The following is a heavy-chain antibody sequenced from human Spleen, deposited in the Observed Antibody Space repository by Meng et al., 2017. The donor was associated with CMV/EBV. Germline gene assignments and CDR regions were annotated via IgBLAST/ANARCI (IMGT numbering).Heavy chain of an antibody. Sequence: SETLSLTCTVSGGPISSVGYYWSWIRQLPGKGLEWIGYIYYSGSTYYNPSLKSRVTISVDTSKNQFSLKLSSVTAADTAVYYCARARRYYGMDVWGQGTTVTVSS. CDR3: ARARRYYGMDV. J-gene: IGHJ6*02. CDR1: GGPISSVGYY. CDR2: IYYSGST. V-gene: IGHV4-31*03.